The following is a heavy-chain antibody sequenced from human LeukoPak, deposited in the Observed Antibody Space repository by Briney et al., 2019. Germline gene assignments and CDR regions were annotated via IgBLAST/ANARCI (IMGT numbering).Heavy chain of an antibody. CDR2: ISYDGSNK. V-gene: IGHV3-30*18. Sequence: PGRSLRLSCAASGFTFSSYGMHWVRQAPGKGLEWVAVISYDGSNKYYADSVKGRFTISRDNSKNTLYLQMNSLRAEDTAVYYCAKLTSWLQQHNFDSWGQGTLVTVSS. CDR3: AKLTSWLQQHNFDS. D-gene: IGHD5-24*01. J-gene: IGHJ4*02. CDR1: GFTFSSYG.